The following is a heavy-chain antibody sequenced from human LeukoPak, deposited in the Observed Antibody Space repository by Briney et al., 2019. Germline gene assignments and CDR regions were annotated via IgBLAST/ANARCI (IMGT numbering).Heavy chain of an antibody. D-gene: IGHD6-13*01. CDR3: ARGPYSSSWHDMDV. Sequence: PGGSLRLSCAASGFTFDDYGMTWVRQAPGKGLEWVSSISSSSSYIYYADSVKGRFTISRDNAKNSLYLQMNSLRAEDTAVYYCARGPYSSSWHDMDVWGKGTTVTISS. CDR1: GFTFDDYG. J-gene: IGHJ6*03. CDR2: ISSSSSYI. V-gene: IGHV3-21*01.